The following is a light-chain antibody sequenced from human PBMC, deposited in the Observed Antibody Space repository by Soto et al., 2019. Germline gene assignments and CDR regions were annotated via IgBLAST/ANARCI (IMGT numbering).Light chain of an antibody. CDR1: SSDVGGYNY. V-gene: IGLV2-8*01. CDR3: RSYAGSNTLGI. J-gene: IGLJ2*01. Sequence: QSVLTQPPSASGSPGQSVTISCTGTSSDVGGYNYVSWYQQHPGKAPKVMIYEVSKRPSGVPDRFSGSKSGNTASLTVSGLQAEDEADYYCRSYAGSNTLGIFGGGTKVTVL. CDR2: EVS.